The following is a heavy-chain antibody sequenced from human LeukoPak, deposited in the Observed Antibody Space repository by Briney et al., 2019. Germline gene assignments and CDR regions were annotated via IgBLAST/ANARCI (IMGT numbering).Heavy chain of an antibody. CDR2: INQGGSAQ. CDR1: GFTSRSYW. J-gene: IGHJ4*02. V-gene: IGHV3-7*01. CDR3: ARVEYSGWNLEY. Sequence: GGSLRLSCAASGFTSRSYWMTWVRQAPGKGLEWVANINQGGSAQYYMESVKGRFTISRDDAKNSFYLQMNSLRDEDTAVYYCARVEYSGWNLEYWGQGTLVTVSS. D-gene: IGHD1-26*01.